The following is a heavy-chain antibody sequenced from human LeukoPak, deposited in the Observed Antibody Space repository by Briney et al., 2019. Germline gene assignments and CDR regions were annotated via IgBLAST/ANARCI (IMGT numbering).Heavy chain of an antibody. CDR2: ISSSSSYI. CDR3: AREEQQAPYFDY. D-gene: IGHD6-13*01. CDR1: GFTFSSYS. V-gene: IGHV3-21*01. Sequence: PGGSLRLSCAASGFTFSSYSMNWVRQAPGKGLEWVSSISSSSSYIYYADSVKGRFTISRDNAKNSLYLQMNSLRAEDTAVYYCAREEQQAPYFDYWGQGTLVTVSS. J-gene: IGHJ4*02.